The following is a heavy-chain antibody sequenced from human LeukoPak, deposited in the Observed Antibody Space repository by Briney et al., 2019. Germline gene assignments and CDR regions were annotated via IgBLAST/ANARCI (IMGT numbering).Heavy chain of an antibody. V-gene: IGHV4-4*02. CDR1: GGSISSSNW. J-gene: IGHJ4*02. Sequence: SETLSLTCAVSGGSISSSNWWSWVRQPPGKGLEWIGEIYHSGSTNYNPSLKSRVTISVDKSKNQFSLKLSSVTAADTAVYYCAKAQPDWLLMELYYFDYWGQGTLVTVSS. CDR2: IYHSGST. D-gene: IGHD3-9*01. CDR3: AKAQPDWLLMELYYFDY.